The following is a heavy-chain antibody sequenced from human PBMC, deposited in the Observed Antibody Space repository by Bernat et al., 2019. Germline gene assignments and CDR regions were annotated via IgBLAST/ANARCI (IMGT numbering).Heavy chain of an antibody. V-gene: IGHV1-2*04. Sequence: QVQLVQSGAEVKKPGASVRVSCKASGYTFTGYYIHWVRQAPGQGLEWMGWINPNSGGTNYAQKFQGWVTMTRDTTITTAYLELSRVRSDDTDIYSCAGGGGSVMTFGGDRIDSWGQGTLVTVSS. CDR2: INPNSGGT. J-gene: IGHJ4*02. CDR3: AGGGGSVMTFGGDRIDS. D-gene: IGHD3-16*01. CDR1: GYTFTGYY.